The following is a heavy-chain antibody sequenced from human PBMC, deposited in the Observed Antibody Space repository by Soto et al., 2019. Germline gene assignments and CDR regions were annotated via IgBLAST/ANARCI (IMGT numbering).Heavy chain of an antibody. V-gene: IGHV4-59*01. D-gene: IGHD5-18*01. CDR2: IYYSGST. CDR3: ARLSYSYVLFDY. Sequence: PSETLSLTCTVSGGSISSYYWSWIRQPPGKGLEWIGYIYYSGSTNYNPSLKSRVTISVDTSKNQFSLKLSSVTAADTAVYYCARLSYSYVLFDYWGQGTLVTVSS. CDR1: GGSISSYY. J-gene: IGHJ4*02.